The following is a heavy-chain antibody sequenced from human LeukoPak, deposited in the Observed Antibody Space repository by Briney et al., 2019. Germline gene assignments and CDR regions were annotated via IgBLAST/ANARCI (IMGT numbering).Heavy chain of an antibody. CDR2: INHSGGT. J-gene: IGHJ2*01. CDR1: DGSFSGYC. D-gene: IGHD4/OR15-4a*01. Sequence: SETLSLTCSVYDGSFSGYCWSWIRQPPGKGLEWIGEINHSGGTNYNPSLKSRVTMSLDTSKNQFSLKLSSVTAADTAVYYCARHNYAAGIDWYFDLWGRGTLVTVSS. CDR3: ARHNYAAGIDWYFDL. V-gene: IGHV4-34*01.